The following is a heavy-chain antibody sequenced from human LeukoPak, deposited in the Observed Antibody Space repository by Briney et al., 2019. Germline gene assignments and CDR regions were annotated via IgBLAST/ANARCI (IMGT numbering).Heavy chain of an antibody. V-gene: IGHV3-30-3*01. CDR3: AKGPHITMIVVSLDY. D-gene: IGHD3-22*01. CDR2: ISYDGSNK. J-gene: IGHJ4*02. CDR1: GFTFSSYA. Sequence: GGSLRLSCAASGFTFSSYAMHWVRQAPGKGLEWVAVISYDGSNKYYADSVKGRFTISRDNSKNTLYLQMNSLRAEDTAVYYCAKGPHITMIVVSLDYWGQGTLVTVSS.